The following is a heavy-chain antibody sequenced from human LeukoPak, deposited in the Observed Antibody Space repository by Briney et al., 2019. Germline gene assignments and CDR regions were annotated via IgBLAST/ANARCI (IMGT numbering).Heavy chain of an antibody. CDR1: QMVLSSYE. D-gene: IGHD1-20*01. V-gene: IGHV3-48*03. Sequence: QPGRSLRLSSAASQMVLSSYEMNCVRQAPGQGLEWLSYISSSGNTRHYADSLKGRFTVSRDNAKNSLYPQMNNLRAEDTAMDYCARDDNWNDNPFDLWGPGTLVTVSS. CDR3: ARDDNWNDNPFDL. J-gene: IGHJ4*02. CDR2: ISSSGNTR.